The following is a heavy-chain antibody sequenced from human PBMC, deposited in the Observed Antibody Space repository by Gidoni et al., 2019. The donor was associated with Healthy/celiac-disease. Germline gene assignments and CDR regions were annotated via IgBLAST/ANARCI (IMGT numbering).Heavy chain of an antibody. D-gene: IGHD2-15*01. CDR3: ARDTPYLGYCSGGSCYPGAAFDI. CDR2: ISAYNGNT. Sequence: QVQLVQSGAEVKKPGAAVKVSCQASGYTFTSYGIRWVRQAPGQGLEWMGWISAYNGNTNYAQKLQGRVTMTTDTSTSTAYMELRSLRSDDTAVYYCARDTPYLGYCSGGSCYPGAAFDIWGQGTMVTVSS. CDR1: GYTFTSYG. V-gene: IGHV1-18*04. J-gene: IGHJ3*02.